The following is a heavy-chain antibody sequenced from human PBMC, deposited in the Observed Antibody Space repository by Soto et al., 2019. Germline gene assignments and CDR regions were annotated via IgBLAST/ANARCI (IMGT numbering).Heavy chain of an antibody. D-gene: IGHD2-2*01. Sequence: ASVKVSCKASGGTFSSYTISWVRQAPGQGLEWMGRIIPILGIANYAQKFQGRVTITADKSTSTAYMELSSLRSEDTAVYYCARVVVPAAIGGFGPFDPWGQGTLVTVSS. J-gene: IGHJ5*02. CDR3: ARVVVPAAIGGFGPFDP. CDR1: GGTFSSYT. CDR2: IIPILGIA. V-gene: IGHV1-69*02.